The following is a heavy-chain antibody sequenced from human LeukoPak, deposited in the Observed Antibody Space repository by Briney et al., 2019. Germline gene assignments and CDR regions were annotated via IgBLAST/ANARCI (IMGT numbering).Heavy chain of an antibody. Sequence: ASVKVSCKASGYTFTSYGISWVRQASGQGLEWMGWISAYNGNTNYAQKLQGRVTMTTDTSTSTAYMELRSLRSDDTAVYYCARQGPNYYDSSGYYSSWGQGTLVTVSS. CDR1: GYTFTSYG. CDR2: ISAYNGNT. CDR3: ARQGPNYYDSSGYYSS. J-gene: IGHJ4*02. V-gene: IGHV1-18*01. D-gene: IGHD3-22*01.